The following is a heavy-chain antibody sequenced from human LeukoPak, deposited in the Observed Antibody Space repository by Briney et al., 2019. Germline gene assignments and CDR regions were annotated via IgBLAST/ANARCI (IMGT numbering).Heavy chain of an antibody. V-gene: IGHV3-53*01. J-gene: IGHJ5*02. CDR2: IYTGGST. D-gene: IGHD3-10*01. Sequence: PGGPLRLSCAASGFTVTSNYMSWVRQAPGKGLEWVSVIYTGGSTYYADSVKGRFTISRDSSQTKLYLQMNSLRAEDTAVYYCARVALGSYNWFDPWGQGTLVTVSS. CDR1: GFTVTSNY. CDR3: ARVALGSYNWFDP.